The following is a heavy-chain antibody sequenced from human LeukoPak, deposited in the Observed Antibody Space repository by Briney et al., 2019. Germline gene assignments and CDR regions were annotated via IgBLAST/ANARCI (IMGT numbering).Heavy chain of an antibody. J-gene: IGHJ4*02. Sequence: GGSLRLSCAASGFTFSNYWMHWVRQAPGKGLVWVSRINSDGSNTNYADSVEGRFTISKDNAKNTLYLQMDSLRAEDTAVYYCATNYDFWSENYWGQGTLVTVSS. V-gene: IGHV3-74*01. CDR3: ATNYDFWSENY. CDR1: GFTFSNYW. CDR2: INSDGSNT. D-gene: IGHD3-3*01.